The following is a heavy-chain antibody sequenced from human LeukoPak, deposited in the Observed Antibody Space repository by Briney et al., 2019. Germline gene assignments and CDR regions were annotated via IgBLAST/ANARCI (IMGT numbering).Heavy chain of an antibody. D-gene: IGHD2-21*02. CDR1: GYTFTGYY. CDR3: ARDGSAYCGGDCYWDPENWFDP. Sequence: SVKVSCKASGYTFTGYYMHWVRQAPGQGLEWMGRINPHSGGTNYAQKFQGRVTMTRDTSISAAYMELSRLRSDDTAVYYCARDGSAYCGGDCYWDPENWFDPWGQGTLVTVSS. J-gene: IGHJ5*02. CDR2: INPHSGGT. V-gene: IGHV1-2*06.